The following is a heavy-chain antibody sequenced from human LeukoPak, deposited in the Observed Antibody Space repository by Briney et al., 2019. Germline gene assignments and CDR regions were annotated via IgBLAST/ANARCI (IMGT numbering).Heavy chain of an antibody. CDR3: AKDAQRGFDYSNSLEK. V-gene: IGHV3-33*06. J-gene: IGHJ4*02. D-gene: IGHD4-11*01. Sequence: PGGSLTLSCAASKFLFSHFGMHWVRQAPGKGLEWVAVIWSDGSNRYYADSVKGRFTVSRDNSHNMVYLQMNDLRPEDTAVYYCAKDAQRGFDYSNSLEKWGQGTLVTVSS. CDR2: IWSDGSNR. CDR1: KFLFSHFG.